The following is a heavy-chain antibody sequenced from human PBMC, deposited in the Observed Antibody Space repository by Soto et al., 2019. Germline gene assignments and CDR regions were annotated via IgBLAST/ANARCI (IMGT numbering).Heavy chain of an antibody. Sequence: QVQLQQWGAGLLKPSETLSLTCAVYGGSFSDDCWSWIRQPPGKGLEWIGEIIHSGSANYNPSLESRVTISVDTSKNQFSLKLSSVTAADTAVYYCARGTREGWYFDLWGRGTLVTVSS. J-gene: IGHJ2*01. CDR1: GGSFSDDC. CDR3: ARGTREGWYFDL. CDR2: IIHSGSA. V-gene: IGHV4-34*12.